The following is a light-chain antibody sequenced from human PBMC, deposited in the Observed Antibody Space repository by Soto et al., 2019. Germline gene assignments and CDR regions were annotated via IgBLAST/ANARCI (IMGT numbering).Light chain of an antibody. Sequence: QSVLTQPASVSGSPGQSITLSCTGTSSDVGGYNYVSWYQQHTGTAPKLLISDVSNRPSGVSDRFSGSKSGNTASLSISGLEAEADADYYCSSYTSSSTFVFGSGTKLTVL. CDR2: DVS. V-gene: IGLV2-14*01. CDR1: SSDVGGYNY. J-gene: IGLJ1*01. CDR3: SSYTSSSTFV.